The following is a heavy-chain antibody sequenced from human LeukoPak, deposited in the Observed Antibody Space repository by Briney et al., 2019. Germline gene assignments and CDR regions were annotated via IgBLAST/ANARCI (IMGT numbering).Heavy chain of an antibody. CDR1: GGSISSYY. V-gene: IGHV4-59*01. J-gene: IGHJ3*02. CDR2: FFYSGST. D-gene: IGHD3-10*01. Sequence: SETLSLTCTVSGGSISSYYWSWIRQPPGKGLEWIGYFFYSGSTNYNPSLKSRVTISVDTSKNQFSLKLSSVTAADTAVYYCARPSRGDAFDIWGQGTMVTVSS. CDR3: ARPSRGDAFDI.